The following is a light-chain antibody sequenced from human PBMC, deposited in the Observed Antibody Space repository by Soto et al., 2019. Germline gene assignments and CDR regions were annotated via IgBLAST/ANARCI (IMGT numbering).Light chain of an antibody. CDR3: QRYHSALLT. J-gene: IGKJ3*01. CDR1: QDIRNY. Sequence: DIQMTQSPSSLSASVGDRVTMTCRASQDIRNYVAWYQQKPGEVPKLLIYAASTLQSGVPARFSGGDFGTDFTLTISSLRPVDVATYDGQRYHSALLTSGRGTKVVLK. CDR2: AAS. V-gene: IGKV1-27*01.